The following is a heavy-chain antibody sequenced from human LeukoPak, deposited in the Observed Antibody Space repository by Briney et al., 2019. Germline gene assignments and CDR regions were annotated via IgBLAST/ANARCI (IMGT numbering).Heavy chain of an antibody. CDR3: AKNADPQLERPLDY. CDR1: AFTFTSYA. Sequence: GGSLRLSCAASAFTFTSYAMSWVRQAPGKGLEWVALISGSGDITYYADSVKGRFSISRDSSKNTLYLQMYSLRADDAAIYYCAKNADPQLERPLDYWGQGTLVTVSS. CDR2: ISGSGDIT. V-gene: IGHV3-23*01. D-gene: IGHD1-1*01. J-gene: IGHJ4*02.